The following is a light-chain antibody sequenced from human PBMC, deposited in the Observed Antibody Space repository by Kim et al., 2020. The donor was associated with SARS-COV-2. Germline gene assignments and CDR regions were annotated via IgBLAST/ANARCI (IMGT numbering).Light chain of an antibody. CDR1: QSLLHSNGYNY. CDR3: MQALKTPIT. V-gene: IGKV2-28*01. CDR2: LGS. Sequence: DIVMTQSPLSLPVTPGEPASISCRSSQSLLHSNGYNYLDWYLQKPGQSPQLLIYLGSNRASGVPDRFSGRGSGTDFTLKISRVEAEDVGVYYCMQALKTPITFGQGTRLEIK. J-gene: IGKJ5*01.